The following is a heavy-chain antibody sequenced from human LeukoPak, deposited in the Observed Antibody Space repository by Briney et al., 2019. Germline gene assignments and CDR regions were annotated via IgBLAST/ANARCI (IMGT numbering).Heavy chain of an antibody. V-gene: IGHV4-59*08. CDR1: GGSISSYY. J-gene: IGHJ5*02. Sequence: SETLSLTCTVSGGSISSYYWSWIRQPPGKGLEWIGYIYYSGSTNYSPSLKSRVTISVDTSKNQFSLKLSSVTAADTAVYYCARHSSVAGKGNGFDPWGQGTLVSVSS. CDR2: IYYSGST. D-gene: IGHD4-23*01. CDR3: ARHSSVAGKGNGFDP.